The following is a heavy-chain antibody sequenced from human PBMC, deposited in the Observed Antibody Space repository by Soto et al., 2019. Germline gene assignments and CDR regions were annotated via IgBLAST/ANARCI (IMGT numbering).Heavy chain of an antibody. V-gene: IGHV2-5*02. Sequence: SGPTLVNPTETLTLTCSFSGSSLSASGAGVGWIRQPPGKALEWLALIYWDGGERYSPSLKSRLTVTKDTSINHVVLTLTNVDPGDTGTYYCAHGTYGGSGYYWDSWGQGTRVTVSS. CDR2: IYWDGGE. CDR3: AHGTYGGSGYYWDS. D-gene: IGHD6-19*01. CDR1: GSSLSASGAG. J-gene: IGHJ4*02.